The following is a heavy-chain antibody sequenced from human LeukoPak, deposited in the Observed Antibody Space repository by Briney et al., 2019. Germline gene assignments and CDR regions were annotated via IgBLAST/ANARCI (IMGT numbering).Heavy chain of an antibody. Sequence: PSQTLSLTCTVSGGSISSGSYYWSWIRQPAGKGLEWIGRIYTSGSTNYNPSLKSRVTISVDTSKNQFSLKLSPVTAADTAVYYCARVTTGGYYNCWGQGTLVTVSS. D-gene: IGHD3-22*01. V-gene: IGHV4-61*02. CDR3: ARVTTGGYYNC. CDR2: IYTSGST. J-gene: IGHJ4*02. CDR1: GGSISSGSYY.